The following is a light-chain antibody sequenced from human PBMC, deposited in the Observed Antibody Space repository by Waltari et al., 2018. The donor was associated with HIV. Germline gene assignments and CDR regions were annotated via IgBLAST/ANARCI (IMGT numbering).Light chain of an antibody. CDR3: QSSDRTNQV. V-gene: IGLV6-57*01. CDR2: EDD. J-gene: IGLJ3*02. Sequence: FMLTPPHSVSASPGKTVTISCTRTSGSITSNLVQGFQRRPCCCPPTGINEDDQRPSGVPGRFSGSIYSSSNSASLTISGLKPEDEADYYCQSSDRTNQVFGGGTKLTVL. CDR1: SGSITSNL.